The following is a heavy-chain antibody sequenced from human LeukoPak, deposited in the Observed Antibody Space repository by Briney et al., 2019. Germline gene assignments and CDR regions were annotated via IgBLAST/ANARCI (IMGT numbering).Heavy chain of an antibody. V-gene: IGHV4-30-2*01. CDR3: ARVTHRWFDP. J-gene: IGHJ5*02. CDR2: IYHSGST. D-gene: IGHD2-21*01. CDR1: GGSISSGGYS. Sequence: SETLSLTCAVSGGSISSGGYSWSWIRQPPGKGLEWIGYIYHSGSTYYNPSLKSRVTISVDRSKNQFSLKLSSVTAADMAVYYCARVTHRWFDPWGQGTLVTVSS.